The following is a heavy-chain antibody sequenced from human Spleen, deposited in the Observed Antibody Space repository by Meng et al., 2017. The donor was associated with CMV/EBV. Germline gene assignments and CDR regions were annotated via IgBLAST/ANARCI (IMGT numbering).Heavy chain of an antibody. CDR1: GYTFTSYG. D-gene: IGHD3-10*01. V-gene: IGHV1-18*01. CDR3: ARGPYGSGSYYDY. Sequence: ASVKVSCKASGYTFTSYGISWVRQAPGQGLEWMGWISAYNGNTNYAQKLQGRVTKTTDTSTSTAYMELRSLRSEDTAVYYCARGPYGSGSYYDYWGQGTLVTVSS. CDR2: ISAYNGNT. J-gene: IGHJ4*02.